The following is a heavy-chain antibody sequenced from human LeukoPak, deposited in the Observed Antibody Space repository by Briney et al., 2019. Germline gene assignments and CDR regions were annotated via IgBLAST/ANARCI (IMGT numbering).Heavy chain of an antibody. J-gene: IGHJ4*02. Sequence: PGGSLRLSCAASGFSFNTYGMTWVRQAPGKGLDWVSGSGSGGTTYFADSVKGRFTISRDNSKNTLYLQMNSLRAEDTAVYYCAKDLGTGYALDYWGQGTLVTVSS. CDR3: AKDLGTGYALDY. D-gene: IGHD5-12*01. CDR2: SGSGGTT. V-gene: IGHV3-23*01. CDR1: GFSFNTYG.